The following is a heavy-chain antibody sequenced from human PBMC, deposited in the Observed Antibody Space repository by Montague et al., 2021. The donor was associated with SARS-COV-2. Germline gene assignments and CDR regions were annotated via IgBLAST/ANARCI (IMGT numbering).Heavy chain of an antibody. Sequence: SETLSLTCTVSGGSISSSSYYWGWIRQPPGKGLEWIGSIYYSGSTXYNPSLKSRVTISVDTSKNQFSLKLSSVTAADTAVYYCAGNRRITMIVVVIRSGFDPWGQGTLVTVSP. V-gene: IGHV4-39*01. CDR3: AGNRRITMIVVVIRSGFDP. CDR1: GGSISSSSYY. J-gene: IGHJ5*02. CDR2: IYYSGST. D-gene: IGHD3-22*01.